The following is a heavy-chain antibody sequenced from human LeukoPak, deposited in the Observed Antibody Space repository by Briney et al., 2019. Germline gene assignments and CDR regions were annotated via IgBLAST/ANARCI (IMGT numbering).Heavy chain of an antibody. Sequence: GGSLRLSCTASEFTVSRNYMLWVRQAPGKGLEWVSLIFSNGNTHYADSVKGRFTISRDTSKNTVSLQMNSLRVEDTAMYYCTRDQMNYWGQGTLVTVSS. J-gene: IGHJ4*02. D-gene: IGHD5-24*01. CDR2: IFSNGNT. CDR3: TRDQMNY. CDR1: EFTVSRNY. V-gene: IGHV3-53*01.